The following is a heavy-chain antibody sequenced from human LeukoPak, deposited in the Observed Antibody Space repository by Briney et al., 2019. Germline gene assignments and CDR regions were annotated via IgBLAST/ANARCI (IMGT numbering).Heavy chain of an antibody. CDR2: IYYSGST. D-gene: IGHD2-15*01. J-gene: IGHJ4*02. CDR1: GGSISSSSYC. CDR3: ARVGRTGYCSGGSCYFGY. Sequence: PSETLSLTCTVSGGSISSSSYCWGWVRQPPGGGRGWMVSIYYSGSTYYNPSLKSRVTISVDKSKRQFSLKLSSVTAADTAVYYCARVGRTGYCSGGSCYFGYWGQGTLVTVSS. V-gene: IGHV4-39*07.